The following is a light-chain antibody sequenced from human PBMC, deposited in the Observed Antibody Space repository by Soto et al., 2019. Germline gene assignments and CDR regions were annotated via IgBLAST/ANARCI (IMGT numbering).Light chain of an antibody. CDR2: KAS. CDR1: QTISSW. CDR3: QQYNEIPWT. V-gene: IGKV1-5*03. J-gene: IGKJ1*01. Sequence: DIQMTQSPSTLSGSVGDRVTITCRASQTISSWLAWYQQKPGKAPKLLIYKASRLEGGVPSRFSGSGSETEFTLTVSSLQPDDFATYYCQQYNEIPWTFGQGTKVDIK.